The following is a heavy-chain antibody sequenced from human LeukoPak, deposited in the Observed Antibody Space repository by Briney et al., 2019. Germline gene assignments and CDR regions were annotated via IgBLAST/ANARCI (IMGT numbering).Heavy chain of an antibody. CDR2: IYPGDWDT. Sequence: GEALNISCKGSGYTFSRYWIGGVRQMPGKGLNGMGIIYPGDWDTKYSPSLQGQVPLSVDTAIGTAYLQCNILNASAHASIFLARQNDFRLDYWGQGTLVTVSS. D-gene: IGHD3-3*01. J-gene: IGHJ4*02. CDR3: ARQNDFRLDY. V-gene: IGHV5-51*01. CDR1: GYTFSRYW.